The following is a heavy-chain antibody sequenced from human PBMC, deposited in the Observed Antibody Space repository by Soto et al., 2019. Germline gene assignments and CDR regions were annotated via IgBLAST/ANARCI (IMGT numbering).Heavy chain of an antibody. Sequence: GGSLRLSCAASGFTFSSHAMSWVRQAPGKGLEWVSAISGSGGSTYYADSVKGRFTISRDNSKNTLYLQMNSLRAEDTAVYYCAKGGVLMVYAIAFDYWGQGTLVTVSS. J-gene: IGHJ4*02. CDR2: ISGSGGST. CDR1: GFTFSSHA. D-gene: IGHD2-8*01. CDR3: AKGGVLMVYAIAFDY. V-gene: IGHV3-23*01.